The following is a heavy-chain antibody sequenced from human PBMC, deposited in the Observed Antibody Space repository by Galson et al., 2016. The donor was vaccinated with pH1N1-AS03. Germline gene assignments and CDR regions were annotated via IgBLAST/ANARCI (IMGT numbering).Heavy chain of an antibody. V-gene: IGHV4-39*07. J-gene: IGHJ5*02. D-gene: IGHD2-15*01. CDR3: ARDRRDCSGGSCSQDGWFDP. CDR1: GASVSHYASY. Sequence: LSLTCSVSGASVSHYASYWGWIRQASGKGLEWIATVSARGTTYHNPSLDSRLTISLDTSKNHFSLTLTSVTAADTAMYYCARDRRDCSGGSCSQDGWFDPWGQGTLVVVSS. CDR2: VSARGTT.